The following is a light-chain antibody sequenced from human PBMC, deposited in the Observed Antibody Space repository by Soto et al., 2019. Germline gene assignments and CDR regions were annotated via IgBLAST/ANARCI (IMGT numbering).Light chain of an antibody. CDR1: QGIRND. Sequence: DIQMTQSPSTLSGSVGDRVTITCRASQGIRNDLGWYQQKPGKAPKLLIYAASSLQSGVPSRFSGSGSGTDFTLTISRLEPEDFAVYYCQQYGTSPLTFGGGTKVDIK. CDR3: QQYGTSPLT. V-gene: IGKV1-17*01. J-gene: IGKJ4*01. CDR2: AAS.